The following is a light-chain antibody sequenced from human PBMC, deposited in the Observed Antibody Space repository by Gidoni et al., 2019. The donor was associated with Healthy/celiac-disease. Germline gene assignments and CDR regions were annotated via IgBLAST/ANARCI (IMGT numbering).Light chain of an antibody. CDR3: QQSYSTPFT. CDR2: AAS. Sequence: DIQLTQPPSSLSASVGDRVTITSRARQSISSYLNWYQQKPGKAPKLLIYAASSLQSGAPSRCRGSGAGTDFTLTSSRLQPEDVATYYCQQSYSTPFTFGAXTKVEIK. V-gene: IGKV1-39*01. CDR1: QSISSY. J-gene: IGKJ3*01.